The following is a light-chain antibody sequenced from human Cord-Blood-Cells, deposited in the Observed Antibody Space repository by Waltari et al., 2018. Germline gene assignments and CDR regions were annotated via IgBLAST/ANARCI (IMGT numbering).Light chain of an antibody. Sequence: SYELTQPPSVSVSPGQTASITCSGAKLGDKYACWYQQKPGQSPVLVIYQDSKRPSGIPERFSGSNAGNTATLTISGTQAMDEADYYCQAWDSSTGVFGGVTKLTVL. J-gene: IGLJ3*02. CDR3: QAWDSSTGV. CDR2: QDS. V-gene: IGLV3-1*01. CDR1: KLGDKY.